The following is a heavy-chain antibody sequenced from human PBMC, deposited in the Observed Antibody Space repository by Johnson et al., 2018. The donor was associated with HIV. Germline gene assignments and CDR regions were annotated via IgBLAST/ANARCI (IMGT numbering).Heavy chain of an antibody. D-gene: IGHD6-13*01. V-gene: IGHV3-30*04. CDR2: ISYSGSNK. CDR3: ARGKGAAAGLDAFDI. Sequence: QVQLVESGGGLVQPGRSLRLSCAASGFTFSSYAMSWVRQTPGNGLEWVSIISYSGSNKYYADSVKGRFTTSRDNSKNTLYLQMNSLRAEDTALYFCARGKGAAAGLDAFDIWGQGIMVTVSS. J-gene: IGHJ3*02. CDR1: GFTFSSYA.